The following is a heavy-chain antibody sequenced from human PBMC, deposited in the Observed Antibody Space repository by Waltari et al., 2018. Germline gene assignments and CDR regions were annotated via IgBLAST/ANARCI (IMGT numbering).Heavy chain of an antibody. CDR2: IWYDGSNK. Sequence: QVQLVESGGGVVQPGSSLRLSCAASGFTFSSYALPLVRQAPGKGLGWVAVIWYDGSNKYYADSVKGRFTISRDNSKNTLYLQMNSLRAEDTAMYYCAKATSFAGTVDYWGQGTLVTVSS. J-gene: IGHJ4*02. CDR1: GFTFSSYA. D-gene: IGHD6-13*01. V-gene: IGHV3-30*18. CDR3: AKATSFAGTVDY.